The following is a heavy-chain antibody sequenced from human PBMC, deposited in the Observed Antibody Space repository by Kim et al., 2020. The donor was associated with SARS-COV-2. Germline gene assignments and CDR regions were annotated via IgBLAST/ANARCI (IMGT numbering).Heavy chain of an antibody. Sequence: GGSLRLSCAASGFTFSSYSMNWVRQAPGKGLEWVSSISSSSSYIYYADSVKGRFTISRDNAKNSLYLQMNSLRAEDTSVYYCARVGHDILTCSYYYYYYGMDVWGQGTTVTVSS. CDR1: GFTFSSYS. V-gene: IGHV3-21*01. J-gene: IGHJ6*02. CDR2: ISSSSSYI. CDR3: ARVGHDILTCSYYYYYYGMDV. D-gene: IGHD3-9*01.